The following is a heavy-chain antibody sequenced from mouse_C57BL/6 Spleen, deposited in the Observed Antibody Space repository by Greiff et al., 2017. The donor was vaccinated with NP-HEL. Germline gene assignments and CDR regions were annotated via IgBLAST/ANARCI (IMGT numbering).Heavy chain of an antibody. J-gene: IGHJ3*01. CDR1: GFTFSDYY. CDR3: AREGAMVTTGGFAY. CDR2: ISNGGGST. Sequence: EVHLVESGGGLVQPGGSLKHSCAASGFTFSDYYMYWVRQTPEKRLEWVAYISNGGGSTYYPDTVKGRFTISRDNAKNTLYLQMSRLKSEDTAMYYCAREGAMVTTGGFAYWGQGTLVTVSA. V-gene: IGHV5-12*01. D-gene: IGHD2-2*01.